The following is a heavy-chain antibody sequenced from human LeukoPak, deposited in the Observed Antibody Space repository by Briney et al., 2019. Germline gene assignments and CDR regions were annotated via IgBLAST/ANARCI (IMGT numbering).Heavy chain of an antibody. CDR1: GFTVSSNY. Sequence: GGSLRLSCAASGFTVSSNYMSWVRQAPGKGLEWVSVIYSGGSTYYADSVKGRFTISRDNSKNTLYLQMNSLRAEDTAVYYCARGGLDYDYVWGSYRPGLGLDVWGQGTTVTVSS. V-gene: IGHV3-53*01. CDR3: ARGGLDYDYVWGSYRPGLGLDV. CDR2: IYSGGST. J-gene: IGHJ6*02. D-gene: IGHD3-16*02.